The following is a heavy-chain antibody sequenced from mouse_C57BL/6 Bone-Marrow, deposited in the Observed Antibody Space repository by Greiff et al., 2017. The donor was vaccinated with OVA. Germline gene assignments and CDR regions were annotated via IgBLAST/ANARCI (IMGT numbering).Heavy chain of an antibody. J-gene: IGHJ1*03. V-gene: IGHV14-4*01. CDR2: IDPENGDT. CDR1: GFNIKDDY. D-gene: IGHD1-1*01. Sequence: VQLKQSGAELVRPGASVKLSCTASGFNIKDDYMHWVKQRPEQGLEWIGWIDPENGDTEYASKFQGKATITADTSSNTAYLQLSSLTSEDTAVYYCTKGFYYYGSSYGYFDVWGTGTTVTVSS. CDR3: TKGFYYYGSSYGYFDV.